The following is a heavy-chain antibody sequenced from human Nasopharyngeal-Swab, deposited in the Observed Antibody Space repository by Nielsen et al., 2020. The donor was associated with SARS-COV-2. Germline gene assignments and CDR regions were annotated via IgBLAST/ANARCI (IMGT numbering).Heavy chain of an antibody. Sequence: GESLKISCAASGFTFSRYNMKWVRQAPGKGLEWVSSISSSSTFIYYADSVKGRFTISRDNAKNSLYLQMNSLRAEDTAVYYCARDLSKDDNWFGPWGQGILVTVSS. V-gene: IGHV3-21*06. CDR2: ISSSSTFI. CDR1: GFTFSRYN. CDR3: ARDLSKDDNWFGP. J-gene: IGHJ5*02.